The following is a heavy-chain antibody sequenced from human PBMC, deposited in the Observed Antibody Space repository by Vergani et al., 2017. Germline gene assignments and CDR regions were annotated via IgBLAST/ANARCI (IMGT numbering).Heavy chain of an antibody. J-gene: IGHJ4*02. CDR1: GFTFSSYA. CDR3: ARDPTMVRGVIKDYFDY. Sequence: EVQLLESGGGLVQPGGSLRLSCAASGFTFSSYAMSWVRQAPGKGLEWVSVIYSGGSSTYYADSVKGRFTISRDNSKNTLYLQMNSLRAEDTAVYYCARDPTMVRGVIKDYFDYWGQGTLVTVSS. V-gene: IGHV3-23*03. D-gene: IGHD3-10*01. CDR2: IYSGGSST.